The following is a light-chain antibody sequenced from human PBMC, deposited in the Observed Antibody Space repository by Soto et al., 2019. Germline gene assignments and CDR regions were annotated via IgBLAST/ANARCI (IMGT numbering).Light chain of an antibody. J-gene: IGKJ4*01. Sequence: EIVMTQSPATLYVSPGERATLSCRASQSVRTDLAWYYQKPGHAPRLLMFGSSTRATGVPARFSGSGSGTEFTLTISSLQSEDFAVYYCQQYNNWPLTFGGGTKVELK. CDR1: QSVRTD. CDR2: GSS. CDR3: QQYNNWPLT. V-gene: IGKV3-15*01.